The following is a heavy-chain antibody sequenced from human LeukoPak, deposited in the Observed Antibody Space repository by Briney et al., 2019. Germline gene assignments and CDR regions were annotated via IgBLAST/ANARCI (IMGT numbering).Heavy chain of an antibody. CDR1: GYTFTSYD. CDR2: MNPNSGNT. V-gene: IGHV1-8*01. Sequence: ASVKVSCKASGYTFTSYDINWVRQATGQGLEWMGWMNPNSGNTGYAQKFQGRVTMTRNTSISTAYMELSSLRSEDTAVYYCAKDRGGSGTPDYWGQGTLVTVSS. CDR3: AKDRGGSGTPDY. J-gene: IGHJ4*02. D-gene: IGHD3-10*01.